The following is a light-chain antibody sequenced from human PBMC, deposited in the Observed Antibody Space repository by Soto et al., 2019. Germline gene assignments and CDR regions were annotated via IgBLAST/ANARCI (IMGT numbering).Light chain of an antibody. CDR3: CSYAGSSTFAV. CDR1: SSDVGSYNL. Sequence: QSVLTQPASVSGSPGQSITISCTGTSSDVGSYNLVSGYQQHPGKAPKLMIYEGSKRPSGVSNRFSGSKSGNTASLTISGLQAEDEADYYCCSYAGSSTFAVFGGGTQLTVL. V-gene: IGLV2-23*03. CDR2: EGS. J-gene: IGLJ7*01.